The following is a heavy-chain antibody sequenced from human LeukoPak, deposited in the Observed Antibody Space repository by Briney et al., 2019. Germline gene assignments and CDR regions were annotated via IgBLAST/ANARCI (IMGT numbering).Heavy chain of an antibody. D-gene: IGHD6-19*01. V-gene: IGHV1-18*01. CDR1: GYTFTSYG. CDR2: ISAYNGNT. Sequence: ASVKVSCKASGYTFTSYGISWVRQPPGQGLEWMGWISAYNGNTNYAQKLQGRVTMTTDTSTSTAYMELRSPRSDDTAVYYCARELGSGWPGDYWGQGTLVTVSS. CDR3: ARELGSGWPGDY. J-gene: IGHJ4*02.